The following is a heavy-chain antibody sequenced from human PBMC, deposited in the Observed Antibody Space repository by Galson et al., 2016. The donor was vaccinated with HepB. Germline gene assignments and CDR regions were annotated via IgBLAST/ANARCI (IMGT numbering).Heavy chain of an antibody. CDR3: SRRGSKEKGYFDL. D-gene: IGHD6-13*01. Sequence: CAISGDSVSSNSVTWHWIRQSPSRGLEWLGRTYYRSKWYNDYAVSVKSRVTINPDTSKNQFSLQLNSVTPEDTAVYYCSRRGSKEKGYFDLWGRGTLVTVSS. CDR1: GDSVSSNSVT. J-gene: IGHJ2*01. CDR2: TYYRSKWYN. V-gene: IGHV6-1*01.